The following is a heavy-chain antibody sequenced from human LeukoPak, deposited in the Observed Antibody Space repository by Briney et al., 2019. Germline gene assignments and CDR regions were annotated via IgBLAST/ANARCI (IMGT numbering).Heavy chain of an antibody. CDR3: ARLRYCSGGSCHDDY. J-gene: IGHJ4*02. D-gene: IGHD2-15*01. CDR2: IKQDGSEK. Sequence: GGSLRLSCAASGFTFSSYWMSWVRQAPGKGLEWVANIKQDGSEKYYVDSVKGRFTISRDNAKNSLYLQMNSLRAEDTAVYYCARLRYCSGGSCHDDYWGQGTLVTVSS. CDR1: GFTFSSYW. V-gene: IGHV3-7*01.